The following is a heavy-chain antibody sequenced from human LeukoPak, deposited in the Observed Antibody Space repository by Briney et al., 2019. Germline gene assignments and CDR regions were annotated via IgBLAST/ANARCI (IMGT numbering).Heavy chain of an antibody. D-gene: IGHD3-9*01. J-gene: IGHJ3*02. CDR1: GXSFSGYL. CDR3: ARGFHLNYDILTGYYRYGAFDI. CDR2: INHSGST. Sequence: SETLSLTCAVYGXSFSGYLGSWIRQPPGEGLEWIVEINHSGSTNYNPSLKSRVSISVDTPKTQFSLKMSSVTAADTAVYYCARGFHLNYDILTGYYRYGAFDIWGQGTTVTVSS. V-gene: IGHV4-34*01.